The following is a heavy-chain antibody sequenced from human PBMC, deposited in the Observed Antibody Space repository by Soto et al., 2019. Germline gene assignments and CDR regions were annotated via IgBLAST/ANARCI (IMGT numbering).Heavy chain of an antibody. J-gene: IGHJ4*02. D-gene: IGHD5-18*01. CDR3: ARGQLWTKSLFDY. CDR2: MNPNSGNT. CDR1: GYTFTSYD. Sequence: GASVKVSCKASGYTFTSYDINWVRQATGQGLEWMGWMNPNSGNTGYAQKFQGRVTTTRNTSISTAYMELSSLRSEDTAVYYCARGQLWTKSLFDYWGQGTLVTVSS. V-gene: IGHV1-8*01.